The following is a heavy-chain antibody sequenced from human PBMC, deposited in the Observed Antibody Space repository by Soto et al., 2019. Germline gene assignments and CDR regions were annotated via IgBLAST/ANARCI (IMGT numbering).Heavy chain of an antibody. V-gene: IGHV5-10-1*01. J-gene: IGHJ6*02. CDR2: IDPSDSYT. D-gene: IGHD3-10*01. CDR1: GYSFTSYW. Sequence: GESLKISCKGSGYSFTSYWISWVRQMPGKGLEWMGRIDPSDSYTNYSPSFQGHVTISADKSISTAYLQWSSLKASDTAMYYCAITMVRGVIPYYYGMDVWGQGTTVTVSS. CDR3: AITMVRGVIPYYYGMDV.